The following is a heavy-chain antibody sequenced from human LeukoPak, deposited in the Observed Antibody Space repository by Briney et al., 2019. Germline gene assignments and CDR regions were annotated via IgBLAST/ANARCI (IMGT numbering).Heavy chain of an antibody. Sequence: PGGSPRLSCAASGFTFSSYAMSWVRQAPGKGLEWVSATSGSGGSTYYADSVKGRFTISRDNSKNTLYLQMNSLRAEDTAVYYCAKVRGASRPRDAFDIWGQGTMVTVSS. CDR2: TSGSGGST. J-gene: IGHJ3*02. D-gene: IGHD1-26*01. V-gene: IGHV3-23*01. CDR1: GFTFSSYA. CDR3: AKVRGASRPRDAFDI.